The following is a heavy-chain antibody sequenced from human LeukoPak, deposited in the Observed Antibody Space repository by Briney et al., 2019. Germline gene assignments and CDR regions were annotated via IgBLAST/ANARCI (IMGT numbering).Heavy chain of an antibody. J-gene: IGHJ3*02. V-gene: IGHV1-18*01. CDR1: GYTFTSYG. D-gene: IGHD2-2*01. Sequence: GASVKVSCKASGYTFTSYGISWVRQAPGQGLEWMGWISAYNGNTNYAQKLQGRVTMTTDTSTSTAYMELRSLKSDDTAVYYCAREDCSSTSCYLRRQGYSYGPPSDAFDIWGQGTMVTVSS. CDR2: ISAYNGNT. CDR3: AREDCSSTSCYLRRQGYSYGPPSDAFDI.